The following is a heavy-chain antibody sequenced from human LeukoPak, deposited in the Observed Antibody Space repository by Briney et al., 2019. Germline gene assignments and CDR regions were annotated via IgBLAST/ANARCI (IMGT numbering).Heavy chain of an antibody. CDR3: ARSLYCTNGVCLRQPLDLDY. V-gene: IGHV1-18*01. D-gene: IGHD2-8*01. Sequence: ASVKVSCKASGGTFSSYAISWVRQAPGQGLEWMGWISAYNGNTNYAQKLQGRVTMTTDTSTSTAYMELRSLRSDDTAVYYCARSLYCTNGVCLRQPLDLDYWGQGTLVTVSS. CDR2: ISAYNGNT. CDR1: GGTFSSYA. J-gene: IGHJ4*02.